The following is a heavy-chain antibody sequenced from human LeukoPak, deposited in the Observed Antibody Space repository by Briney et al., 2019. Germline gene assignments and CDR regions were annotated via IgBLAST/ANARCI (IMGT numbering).Heavy chain of an antibody. V-gene: IGHV3-74*01. CDR3: AREDIVVVPAAIYYYYYGMDV. CDR2: INSDGSST. D-gene: IGHD2-2*01. Sequence: PGGSLRLSCAASGFTFSSYWMHWVRQAPGKGLVWVSRINSDGSSTSYADSVKGRFTISRDNAKNTLYLQMNSLRAEDTAVYYCAREDIVVVPAAIYYYYYGMDVWGQGTTVTVSS. J-gene: IGHJ6*02. CDR1: GFTFSSYW.